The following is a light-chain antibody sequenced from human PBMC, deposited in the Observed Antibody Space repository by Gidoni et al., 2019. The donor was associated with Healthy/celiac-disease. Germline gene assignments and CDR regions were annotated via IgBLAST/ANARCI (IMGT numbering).Light chain of an antibody. CDR2: AAS. V-gene: IGKV1-39*01. CDR3: QQSYSTPL. Sequence: DIQMTHSPSSLSASVGDRVTITCRASQSISSYLNWYQQKPGKAPKLLIYAASSLQSGVPSRFSGSGSGTDFTLTISSLQHEDFATYYCQQSYSTPLFGPGTKVDIK. CDR1: QSISSY. J-gene: IGKJ3*01.